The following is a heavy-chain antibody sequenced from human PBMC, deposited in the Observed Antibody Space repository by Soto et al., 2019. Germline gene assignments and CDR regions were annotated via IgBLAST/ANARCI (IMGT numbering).Heavy chain of an antibody. D-gene: IGHD5-12*01. J-gene: IGHJ4*02. CDR2: IYSGGST. Sequence: EVQLVESGGGLVQPGGSLRLSCAASGFTVSSNYRSWVRQAPGKGLEWVSVIYSGGSTYYADSVKGRFTISRDNSKNTLYLQMNSLRAEDTAVYYCARDPPSGYDFAYLGGYDYWGQGTLVTVSS. CDR3: ARDPPSGYDFAYLGGYDY. V-gene: IGHV3-66*01. CDR1: GFTVSSNY.